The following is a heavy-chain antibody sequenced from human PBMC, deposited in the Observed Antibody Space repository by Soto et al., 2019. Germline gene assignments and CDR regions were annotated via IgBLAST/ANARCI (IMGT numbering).Heavy chain of an antibody. Sequence: VASVKVSCKASGFTFTSSAVQWVRQARGQRLEWMGIINPSGGSTSYAQKFQGRVTMTRDTSTSTVYMELSSLRSEDTAVYYCARVGDTAMPDISFDYWGQGTLVTVSS. D-gene: IGHD5-18*01. CDR2: INPSGGST. J-gene: IGHJ4*02. CDR1: GFTFTSSA. V-gene: IGHV1-46*01. CDR3: ARVGDTAMPDISFDY.